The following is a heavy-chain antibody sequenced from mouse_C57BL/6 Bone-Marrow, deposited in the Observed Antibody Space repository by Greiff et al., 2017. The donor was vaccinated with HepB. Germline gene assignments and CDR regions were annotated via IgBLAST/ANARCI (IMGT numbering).Heavy chain of an antibody. CDR1: GYAFSSYW. J-gene: IGHJ2*01. CDR3: AREDYYGTLDY. CDR2: IYPGDGDT. D-gene: IGHD1-1*01. V-gene: IGHV1-80*01. Sequence: QVHVKQSGAELVKPGASVKISCKASGYAFSSYWMNWVKQRPGKGLEWIGQIYPGDGDTNYNGKFKGKATLTADKSSSTAYMQLSSLTSEDSAVYFCAREDYYGTLDYWGQGTTLTVSS.